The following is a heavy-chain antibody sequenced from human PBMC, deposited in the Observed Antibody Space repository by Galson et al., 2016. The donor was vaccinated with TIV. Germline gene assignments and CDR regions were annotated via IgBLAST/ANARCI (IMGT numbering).Heavy chain of an antibody. J-gene: IGHJ4*02. D-gene: IGHD4-11*01. Sequence: SVKVSCKASGGTFSTSTINWVRQAPGQGLEWMGRIIPVVGVAVYAQKFRGRVTITADKSTSTARMELSSLRSEDTAEYYCAREEDLHYYFDYWGQGTLVTVSS. V-gene: IGHV1-69*04. CDR3: AREEDLHYYFDY. CDR2: IIPVVGVA. CDR1: GGTFSTST.